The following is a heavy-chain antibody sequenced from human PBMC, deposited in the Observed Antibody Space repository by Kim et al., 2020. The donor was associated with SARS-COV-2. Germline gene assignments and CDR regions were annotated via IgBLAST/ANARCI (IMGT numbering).Heavy chain of an antibody. CDR3: ARGQTCIAAAGWYYYGMDV. CDR1: GYTFTSYY. CDR2: INPSGGST. D-gene: IGHD6-13*01. J-gene: IGHJ6*02. V-gene: IGHV1-46*01. Sequence: ASVKVSCKASGYTFTSYYMHWVRQAPGQGLEWMGIINPSGGSTSYAQKFQGRVTMTRDTSTSTVYMELSSLRSEDTAVYYCARGQTCIAAAGWYYYGMDVWGQGTTVTVSS.